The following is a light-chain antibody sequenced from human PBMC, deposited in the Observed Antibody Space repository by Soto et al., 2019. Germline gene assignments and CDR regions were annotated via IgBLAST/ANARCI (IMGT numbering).Light chain of an antibody. CDR3: HQCRATPLT. Sequence: IEVPSPRAYRXAXVGDXTITXXRASQAISNYLNWYQRKPGKAPNLLIFGAKTWKSGVRSRFSASGYGTDFTLTITPLQPADVGIYYCHQCRATPLTFGQGPRLEI. CDR2: GAK. CDR1: QAISNY. J-gene: IGKJ5*01. V-gene: IGKV1-39*01.